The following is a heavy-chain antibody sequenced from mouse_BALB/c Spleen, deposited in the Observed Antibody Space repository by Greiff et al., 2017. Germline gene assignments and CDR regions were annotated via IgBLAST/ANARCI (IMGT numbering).Heavy chain of an antibody. Sequence: VQLQQSGAELATPGASVTMSCKASGYTFTSYWMHWVKQRPGQGLEWLGYINPSTGYTEYNQKFKDKATLTADKSSSTAYMQLSSLTSEDSAVYYCARNLLYYYAMDYWGQGTSVTVSS. D-gene: IGHD2-3*01. V-gene: IGHV1-4*01. CDR2: INPSTGYT. CDR3: ARNLLYYYAMDY. J-gene: IGHJ4*01. CDR1: GYTFTSYW.